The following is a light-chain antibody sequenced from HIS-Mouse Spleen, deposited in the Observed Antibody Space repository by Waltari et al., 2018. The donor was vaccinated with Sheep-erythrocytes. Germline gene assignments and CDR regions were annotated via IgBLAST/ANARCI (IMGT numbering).Light chain of an antibody. CDR3: CSYAGSYNHV. CDR1: SSAVCGYNY. Sequence: QSALTQPPPVSGPPGQSVTISCPGTSSAVCGYNYFPRYQQHPGTAPKLMIYDVSKRPSGVPDRFSGSKSGNTASLTISGLQAEDEADYYCCSYAGSYNHVFATGTKVTVL. V-gene: IGLV2-11*01. CDR2: DVS. J-gene: IGLJ1*01.